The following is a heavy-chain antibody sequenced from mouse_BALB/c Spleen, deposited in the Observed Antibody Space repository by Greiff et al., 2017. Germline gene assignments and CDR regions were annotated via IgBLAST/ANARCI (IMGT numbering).Heavy chain of an antibody. CDR2: ISSGGSYT. D-gene: IGHD1-1*01. Sequence: DVMLVESGGDLVKPGGSLKLSCAASGFTFSSYGMSCVRQTPDKRLEWVATISSGGSYTYYPDSVKGRFTISRDNAKNTLYLQMSSLKSEDTAMYYCARRPITTVDYFDYWGQGTTLTVSS. V-gene: IGHV5-6*02. J-gene: IGHJ2*01. CDR3: ARRPITTVDYFDY. CDR1: GFTFSSYG.